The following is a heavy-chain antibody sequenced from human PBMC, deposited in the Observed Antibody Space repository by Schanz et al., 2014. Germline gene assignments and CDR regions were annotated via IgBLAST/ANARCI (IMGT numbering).Heavy chain of an antibody. CDR3: ARLWLQVTLRTLEC. D-gene: IGHD2-21*02. J-gene: IGHJ4*02. V-gene: IGHV3-23*01. CDR1: GFTFSSYA. Sequence: SCAASGFTFSSYAMSWVRQAPGKGVEWVSVISGSGATTYYADYVKGRFTISRDNPRNKVYFKMMSLRAEDADVNYCARLWLQVTLRTLECWGPGTLVNVSS. CDR2: ISGSGATT.